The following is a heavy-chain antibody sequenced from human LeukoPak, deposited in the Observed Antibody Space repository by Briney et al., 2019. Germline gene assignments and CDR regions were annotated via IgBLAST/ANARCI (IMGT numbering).Heavy chain of an antibody. CDR1: GFTFSSDW. J-gene: IGHJ2*01. CDR2: IKPDEGEK. V-gene: IGHV3-7*01. Sequence: GSLRLSCAASGFTFSSDWMIWVRQAPGKGLEWVANIKPDEGEKYYVDSVKGRFTVSRDNAKNSLYLQMNSLRAEDTAVYYCVRYYTRQSWYFDLWGRGTLVTVSS. CDR3: VRYYTRQSWYFDL. D-gene: IGHD3-10*01.